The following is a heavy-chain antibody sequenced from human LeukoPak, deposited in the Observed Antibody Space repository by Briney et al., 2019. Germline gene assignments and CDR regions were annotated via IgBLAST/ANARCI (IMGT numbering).Heavy chain of an antibody. V-gene: IGHV3-53*01. CDR1: GFTVSSNY. D-gene: IGHD3-16*02. CDR3: ARDALPVGSVISY. J-gene: IGHJ4*02. CDR2: IYSGGST. Sequence: GGSLRLSRAASGFTVSSNYMSWVRQAPGKGLEWVSVIYSGGSTYYADSVKGRFTISRDNSKNTLYLQMNSLRAEDTAVYYCARDALPVGSVISYWGQGTLVTVSS.